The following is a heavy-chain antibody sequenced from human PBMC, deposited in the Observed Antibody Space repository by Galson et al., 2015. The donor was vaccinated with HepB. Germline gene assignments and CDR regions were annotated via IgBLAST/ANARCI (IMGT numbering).Heavy chain of an antibody. D-gene: IGHD2-21*01. Sequence: SLRLSCAASGSTFSRYGMHWVRQAPGKGLEWVAVISYDGSNKYYADSVKGRYTISRDNSKNTLYLQMNSLRAEDTAVYYCANLISLRHEYWGQGTLVTVSS. J-gene: IGHJ4*02. CDR1: GSTFSRYG. CDR2: ISYDGSNK. V-gene: IGHV3-30*18. CDR3: ANLISLRHEY.